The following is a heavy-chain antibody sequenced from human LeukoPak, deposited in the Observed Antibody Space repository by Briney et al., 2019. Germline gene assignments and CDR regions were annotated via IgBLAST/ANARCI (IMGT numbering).Heavy chain of an antibody. V-gene: IGHV3-21*01. Sequence: GGSLRLSCAASGLTFSSYTMIWVRQAPGKGLEWVSSISSSSNYIYNADSVKGRFTISRDNAKNSLYLQMNSLRAEDTAVYYCAKDAYHYYGSGSPRAHFDYWGQGTLVTVSS. D-gene: IGHD3-10*01. CDR1: GLTFSSYT. J-gene: IGHJ4*02. CDR3: AKDAYHYYGSGSPRAHFDY. CDR2: ISSSSNYI.